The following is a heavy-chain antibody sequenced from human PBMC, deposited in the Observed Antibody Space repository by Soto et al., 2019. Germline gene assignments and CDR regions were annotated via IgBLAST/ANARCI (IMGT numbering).Heavy chain of an antibody. Sequence: HLQESGPGLVRPSETLSLTCAVSGGSISSSSWWTWVRQSPEKGLEWIGEFYHAGSPDYNPSFQSRVTIILDKSKNYFSLRLTSVTAADTAVYYCARGSSFRGDFDIWGQGTTVTVAS. J-gene: IGHJ3*02. CDR1: GGSISSSSW. D-gene: IGHD2-21*01. CDR3: ARGSSFRGDFDI. V-gene: IGHV4-4*02. CDR2: FYHAGSP.